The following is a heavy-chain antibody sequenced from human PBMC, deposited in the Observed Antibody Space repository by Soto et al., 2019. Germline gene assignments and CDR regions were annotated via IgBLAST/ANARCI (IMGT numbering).Heavy chain of an antibody. D-gene: IGHD3-16*01. J-gene: IGHJ4*02. CDR3: AKWNGGFDY. CDR2: ISYDGSYK. Sequence: QVQLVESGGGVVQPGRSLRLSCAASGFTFSSYGMHWVRQAPGKGLEWVAVISYDGSYKYYADSVKGRFTISRDNSKNTLYLQMNSLRAEDTAVYYCAKWNGGFDYWGLGTLVTVSS. V-gene: IGHV3-30*18. CDR1: GFTFSSYG.